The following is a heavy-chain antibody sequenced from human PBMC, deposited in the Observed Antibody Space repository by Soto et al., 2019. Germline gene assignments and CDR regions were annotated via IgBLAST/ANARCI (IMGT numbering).Heavy chain of an antibody. CDR3: ATGVWYYFDY. J-gene: IGHJ4*02. V-gene: IGHV3-48*03. D-gene: IGHD2-21*01. CDR1: GVTLSSYE. CDR2: LNKNVGTV. Sequence: GGSLRLSGAVFGVTLSSYEMNWARQAPGKGLEWVSYLNKNVGTVSYADSVKGRFTISRDNAENSLHLRMNSLRAEATAVYYCATGVWYYFDYWGQGALVTVSS.